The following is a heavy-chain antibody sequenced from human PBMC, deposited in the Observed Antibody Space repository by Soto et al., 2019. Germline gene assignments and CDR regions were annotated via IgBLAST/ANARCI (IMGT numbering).Heavy chain of an antibody. Sequence: PSETLSLTCTVSGGSISSGGYYWSWIRQYPGKGLECIGYIYYSGSTYYNPSLETRVTISLDTSKNQFSLNLSSVTAADTALYYCARETSWAFDIWGQGTMVTVS. CDR1: GGSISSGGYY. CDR2: IYYSGST. V-gene: IGHV4-31*03. CDR3: ARETSWAFDI. J-gene: IGHJ3*02. D-gene: IGHD6-6*01.